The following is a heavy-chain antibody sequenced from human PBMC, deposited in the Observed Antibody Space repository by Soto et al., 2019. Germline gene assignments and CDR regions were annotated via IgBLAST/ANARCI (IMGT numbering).Heavy chain of an antibody. CDR2: VHHSXST. D-gene: IGHD2-15*01. CDR3: ARGDVAARLAN. V-gene: IGHV4-34*01. Sequence: PSXTLSLTCAVYAESLSGHYWTWIRQPPGKGMEWSGXVHHSXSTSSKQSLEXXVTISEDTSKNHLSLKSSSVTYADKEMYYCARGDVAARLANWGKGTLVTVYS. CDR1: AESLSGHY. J-gene: IGHJ4*02.